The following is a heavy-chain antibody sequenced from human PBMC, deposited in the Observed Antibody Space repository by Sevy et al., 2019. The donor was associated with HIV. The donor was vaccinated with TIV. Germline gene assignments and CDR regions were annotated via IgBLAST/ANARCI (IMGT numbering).Heavy chain of an antibody. CDR3: VRHLTNYLYWYFDL. D-gene: IGHD2-8*01. CDR2: LYYGGST. J-gene: IGHJ2*01. Sequence: SETLSLTCTVSGGSISGSTNYWGWIRQSPWKGLEWIESLYYGGSTYLNPSLKSRVTTSVDTSKNQFSLKLSSVTAADTAVYYCVRHLTNYLYWYFDLWGRGALVTVSS. CDR1: GGSISGSTNY. V-gene: IGHV4-39*01.